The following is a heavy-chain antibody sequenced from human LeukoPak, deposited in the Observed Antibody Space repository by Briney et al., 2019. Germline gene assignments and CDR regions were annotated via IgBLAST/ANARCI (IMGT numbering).Heavy chain of an antibody. Sequence: GESLKISCKGSGYSFTSYWIGWVRQMPGKGLEWMGIIYPGDSDTRYSPSFQGQVTISADKSISTAYLQWSSLKASDTAMYYCARLWGITGTLNWFDPWGQGTLVTVSS. J-gene: IGHJ5*02. CDR3: ARLWGITGTLNWFDP. CDR2: IYPGDSDT. V-gene: IGHV5-51*01. CDR1: GYSFTSYW. D-gene: IGHD1-7*01.